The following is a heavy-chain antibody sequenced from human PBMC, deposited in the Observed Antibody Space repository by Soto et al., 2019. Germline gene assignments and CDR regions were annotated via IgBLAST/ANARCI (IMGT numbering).Heavy chain of an antibody. J-gene: IGHJ5*02. V-gene: IGHV1-8*01. Sequence: ASLKVSCKASGYSFTNSDVSWVRQATGQGLEWMGCMNPGSGDTGYAQKFQGRVTMARDIYIATAYMELSSLRSDDTAIYYCARMATCGSLNWFDPWGQGTLVTVSS. D-gene: IGHD3-16*02. CDR1: GYSFTNSD. CDR3: ARMATCGSLNWFDP. CDR2: MNPGSGDT.